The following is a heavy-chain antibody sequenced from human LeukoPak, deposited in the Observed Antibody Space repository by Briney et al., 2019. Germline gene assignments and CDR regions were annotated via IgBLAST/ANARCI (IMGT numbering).Heavy chain of an antibody. D-gene: IGHD5-18*01. CDR2: ISWNSGSI. CDR3: AKDYTDMARGMEY. V-gene: IGHV3-9*01. CDR1: GFTFDDYA. J-gene: IGHJ4*02. Sequence: GGSLRLSCAASGFTFDDYAMHWVRQAPGKGLEWVSGISWNSGSIGYADSVKGRFTISRDNAKNSLYLQMNSLRAEDTALYYCAKDYTDMARGMEYWGQGTLVTVSS.